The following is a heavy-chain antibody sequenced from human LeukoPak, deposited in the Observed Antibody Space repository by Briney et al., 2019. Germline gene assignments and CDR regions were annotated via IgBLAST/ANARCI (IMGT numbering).Heavy chain of an antibody. CDR3: ARGRYIVVVVAAHPFDY. CDR2: INHSGST. D-gene: IGHD2-15*01. J-gene: IGHJ4*02. V-gene: IGHV4-34*01. CDR1: GGSFSGYY. Sequence: SETLSLTCAVDGGSFSGYYWSWIRQPPGKWLEWIGEINHSGSTNYNPSLKSRVTISLDTSKNQFSLKLSSVTAGGTAVYYCARGRYIVVVVAAHPFDYWGQATLVTVSS.